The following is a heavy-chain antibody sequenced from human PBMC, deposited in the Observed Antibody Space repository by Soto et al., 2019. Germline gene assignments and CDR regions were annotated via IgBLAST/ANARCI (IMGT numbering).Heavy chain of an antibody. CDR2: IKQDGSEK. CDR1: GFTFSSYW. Sequence: EVQLVESGGGLVQPGGSLRLSCAASGFTFSSYWMSWLRQAPGKGLEWVANIKQDGSEKHYVDSVKGRFTISRDNARNSLSLQMGSLRAEDTAVYYCARGDAVTYWGQGTLVTVSS. CDR3: ARGDAVTY. J-gene: IGHJ4*02. D-gene: IGHD4-17*01. V-gene: IGHV3-7*05.